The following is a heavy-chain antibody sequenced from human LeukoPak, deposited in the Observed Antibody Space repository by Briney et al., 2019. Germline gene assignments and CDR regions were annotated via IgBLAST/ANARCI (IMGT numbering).Heavy chain of an antibody. CDR1: GYTFTSYG. CDR2: ISAYNGNT. Sequence: GASVKVSCKASGYTFTSYGISWVRQAPGQGLEWMGWISAYNGNTNYAQKLQGRVTMTTDTSTSTAYMELRSLRSDDTAVYYCGRERGDYDILTGYYGNNWFDPWGQGTLVTVSS. D-gene: IGHD3-9*01. CDR3: GRERGDYDILTGYYGNNWFDP. J-gene: IGHJ5*02. V-gene: IGHV1-18*01.